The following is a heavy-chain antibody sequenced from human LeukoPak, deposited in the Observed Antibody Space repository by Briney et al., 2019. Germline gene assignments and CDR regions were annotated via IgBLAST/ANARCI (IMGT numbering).Heavy chain of an antibody. CDR1: GFTFSGAW. CDR2: IKSDGSA. Sequence: PGGSLRLSCAATGFTFSGAWMHWVRQDPGKGLVWVSLIKSDGSAIYADSVKGRFTMSRDNAKSTVYLQMNSLRAEDTAVYYCARDERGVLLWFGEPSLYMDVWGKGTTVTVSS. J-gene: IGHJ6*03. D-gene: IGHD3-10*01. CDR3: ARDERGVLLWFGEPSLYMDV. V-gene: IGHV3-74*01.